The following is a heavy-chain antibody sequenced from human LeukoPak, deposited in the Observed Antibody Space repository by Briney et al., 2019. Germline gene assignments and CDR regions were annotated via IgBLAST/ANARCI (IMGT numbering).Heavy chain of an antibody. V-gene: IGHV4-38-2*02. J-gene: IGHJ3*02. CDR3: ARFLSRSLVSSDIVVVPAALHHDAFDI. D-gene: IGHD2-2*01. CDR1: GYSISSAYS. Sequence: SETLSLTCTVFGYSISSAYSWGWIRQPPGKGLEWIGSIYHNGNTYYNSSLKSRVTISVDTSENQFSLKLSSVTAADTAVYYCARFLSRSLVSSDIVVVPAALHHDAFDIWGQGTMVTVSS. CDR2: IYHNGNT.